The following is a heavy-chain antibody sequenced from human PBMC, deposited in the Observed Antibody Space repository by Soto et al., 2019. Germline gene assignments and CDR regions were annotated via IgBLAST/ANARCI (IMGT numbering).Heavy chain of an antibody. D-gene: IGHD3-3*01. CDR3: ARDDFWSGYSEYYFDY. J-gene: IGHJ4*02. CDR1: GFTFSSYA. CDR2: ISYDGSNK. V-gene: IGHV3-30-3*01. Sequence: QVQLVESGGGVVQPGRSLRLSCAASGFTFSSYAMHWVRQAPGKGLEWVAVISYDGSNKYYADSVKGRFTISRDNSKNTLYLQMNSLRAEVTAVYYCARDDFWSGYSEYYFDYWGQGTLVTVSS.